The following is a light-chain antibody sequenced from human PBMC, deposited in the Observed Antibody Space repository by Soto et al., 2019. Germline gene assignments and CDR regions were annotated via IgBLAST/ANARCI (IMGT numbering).Light chain of an antibody. Sequence: DIQMTQSPSSLSASVGDRVTITCRASQDISVYLAWCQQKPGKVPKLLTYSASTLQSGVPSRFSGSGSGTDFTLTISSLQPEDVATYYCQKFNTAPLTFGQGTRLEIK. J-gene: IGKJ5*01. CDR2: SAS. V-gene: IGKV1-27*01. CDR1: QDISVY. CDR3: QKFNTAPLT.